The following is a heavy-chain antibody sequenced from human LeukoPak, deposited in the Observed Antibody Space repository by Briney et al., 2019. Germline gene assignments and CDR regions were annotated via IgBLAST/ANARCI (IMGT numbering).Heavy chain of an antibody. CDR2: ISSSSSYI. Sequence: GGSLRLSCAASGFTFSSYGMYWVRQAPGKGLGWVSSISSSSSYIYYADSVKGRFTISRDNAKNSLYLQMNSLRAEDTAVYYCAREDYGDYAYYFDYWGQGTLVTVSS. V-gene: IGHV3-21*01. J-gene: IGHJ4*02. D-gene: IGHD4-17*01. CDR3: AREDYGDYAYYFDY. CDR1: GFTFSSYG.